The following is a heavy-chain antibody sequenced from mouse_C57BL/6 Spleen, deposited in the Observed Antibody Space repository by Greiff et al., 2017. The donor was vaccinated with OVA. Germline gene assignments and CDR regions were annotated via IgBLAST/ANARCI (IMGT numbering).Heavy chain of an antibody. CDR3: ARGVLRYYFDY. CDR2: IYPGDGDT. D-gene: IGHD1-1*01. J-gene: IGHJ2*01. CDR1: GYAFSSSW. V-gene: IGHV1-82*01. Sequence: QVQLQQSGPELVKPGASVKISCKASGYAFSSSWMNWVKQRPGKGLEWIGRIYPGDGDTNYNGKFKGKATLTADKSSSTAYMQLSSLTSEDSAVYFCARGVLRYYFDYWGQGTTLTDSS.